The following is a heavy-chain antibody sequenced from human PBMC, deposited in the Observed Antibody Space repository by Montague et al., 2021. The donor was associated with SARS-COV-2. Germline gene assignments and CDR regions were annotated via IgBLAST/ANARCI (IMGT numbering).Heavy chain of an antibody. CDR2: ISYSGRT. J-gene: IGHJ6*03. CDR1: GGSVSSSPYY. CDR3: ASSYYYGSGTYVYNYYMDV. V-gene: IGHV4-39*01. Sequence: ETLSLTCTVSGGSVSSSPYYWGWIRQPPGRGLEWVGSISYSGRTYFSPSLKSRLTISVDSSENQFSLRLSSVTAADTAVYYCASSYYYGSGTYVYNYYMDVWGKGATVTVSS. D-gene: IGHD3-10*01.